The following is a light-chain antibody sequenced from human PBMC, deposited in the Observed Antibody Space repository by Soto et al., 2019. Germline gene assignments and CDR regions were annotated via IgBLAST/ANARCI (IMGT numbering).Light chain of an antibody. CDR2: DVT. J-gene: IGLJ1*01. V-gene: IGLV2-14*03. Sequence: QSALTQPASVSGSPGQSIAISCTGTSSDVGGYNFVSWYQQHPGRAPKLMIYDVTNRPSGVSDRFSGSKSGNTASLTISGLQADDEADYSCSSYTSSRTYVFGTGTKVTFL. CDR1: SSDVGGYNF. CDR3: SSYTSSRTYV.